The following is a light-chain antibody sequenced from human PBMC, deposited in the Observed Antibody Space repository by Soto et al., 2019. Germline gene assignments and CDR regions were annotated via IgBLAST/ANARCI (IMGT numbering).Light chain of an antibody. CDR3: AAWDVSLNGLYV. V-gene: IGLV1-44*01. Sequence: QSVVTQPPSASATPGQRVTISCSGSSSSIGSGTVNWYQQLPGTAPKLLIYNNNQWPSGVPDRFSGSKSGTSASLAISGLQSEYEADYYCAAWDVSLNGLYVFGTGTKVTVL. J-gene: IGLJ1*01. CDR1: SSSIGSGT. CDR2: NNN.